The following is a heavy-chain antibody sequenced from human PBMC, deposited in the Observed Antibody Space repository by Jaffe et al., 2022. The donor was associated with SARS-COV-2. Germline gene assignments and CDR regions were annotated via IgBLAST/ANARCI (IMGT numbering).Heavy chain of an antibody. J-gene: IGHJ6*02. CDR2: ISWNSGSI. CDR1: GFTFDDYA. Sequence: EVQLVESGGGLVQPGRSLRLSCAASGFTFDDYAMHWVRQAPGKGLEWVSGISWNSGSIGYADSVKGRFTISRDNAKNSLYLQMNSLRAEDTALYYCAKGAKDNWNDGRYYYYYGMDVWGQGTTVTVSS. CDR3: AKGAKDNWNDGRYYYYYGMDV. V-gene: IGHV3-9*01. D-gene: IGHD1-1*01.